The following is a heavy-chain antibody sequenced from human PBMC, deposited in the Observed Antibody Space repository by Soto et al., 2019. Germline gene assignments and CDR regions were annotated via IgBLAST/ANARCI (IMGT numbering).Heavy chain of an antibody. CDR2: LYRDGTT. CDR3: GGLFYNNGWYPEGIDY. J-gene: IGHJ4*02. Sequence: GGSLRLSCAASGFAVSSNYMSWVRQAPGKGLQWVSILYRDGTTYYTDSVKGRFTVSRDNSKNTLYLQMNSLRAEDTAVYYCGGLFYNNGWYPEGIDYWGQGTLVTVSS. CDR1: GFAVSSNY. D-gene: IGHD6-19*01. V-gene: IGHV3-66*01.